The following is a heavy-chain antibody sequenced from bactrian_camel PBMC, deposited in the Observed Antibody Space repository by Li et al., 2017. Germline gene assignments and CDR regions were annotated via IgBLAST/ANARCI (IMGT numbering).Heavy chain of an antibody. J-gene: IGHJ6*01. CDR3: VASAGDWAVRCGLSQSAFVY. CDR1: GFIVADSD. CDR2: ISNGFSTY. D-gene: IGHD1*01. Sequence: VQLVESGGGSAQAGGSLRLSCTASGFIVADSDMGWYRQAPGKGCELVSTISNGFSTYYYVDSVKGRFTISEDSGKLALSLQMSSLKPEDTAMYYCVASAGDWAVRCGLSQSAFVYWGQGTQVTVS. V-gene: IGHV3S55*01.